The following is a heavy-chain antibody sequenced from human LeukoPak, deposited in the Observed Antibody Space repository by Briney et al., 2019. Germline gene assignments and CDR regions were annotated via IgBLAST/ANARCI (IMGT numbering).Heavy chain of an antibody. CDR2: ISNRGATT. J-gene: IGHJ6*03. V-gene: IGHV3-23*01. Sequence: GGSLRLSCVASGFTFSSYAMTWVRQAPGKGLQWVSSISNRGATTYYADSVKGRFTISRDNSKNTFYLQMNSLRAEDTAVYYCAKQASSFYMDFWGKGTTVTASS. CDR3: AKQASSFYMDF. CDR1: GFTFSSYA. D-gene: IGHD2-2*01.